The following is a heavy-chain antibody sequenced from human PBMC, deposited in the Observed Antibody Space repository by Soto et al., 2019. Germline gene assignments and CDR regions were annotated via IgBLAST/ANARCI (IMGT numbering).Heavy chain of an antibody. CDR1: GYTFSSYG. CDR3: GRGKGMDENYCDYGLAI. CDR2: ISAYNGST. V-gene: IGHV1-18*01. D-gene: IGHD2-21*01. J-gene: IGHJ6*04. Sequence: ASVNASCKASGYTFSSYGISWVRQAPGQGLEWMGWISAYNGSTNYAQKLQGRVTMTTDTSTSTAYMELRSLRSDDTAVYYCGRGKGMDENYCDYGLAIWGKGTKIT.